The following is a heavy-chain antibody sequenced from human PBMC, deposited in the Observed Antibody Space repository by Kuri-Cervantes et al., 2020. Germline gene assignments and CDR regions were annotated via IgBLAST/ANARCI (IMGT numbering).Heavy chain of an antibody. CDR1: GGFDSSGSYY. V-gene: IGHV4-61*01. CDR2: IYYSGST. Sequence: SETLSPTSTVSGGFDSSGSYYWSWIRQAPGKGLEWIGYIYYSGSTNYKPSLKSRVTIPVATSKNQFSLELTSVTATDTAVYFCARAGQFIPVDGRDDFDIWGQGTLVTVSS. D-gene: IGHD6-19*01. J-gene: IGHJ3*02. CDR3: ARAGQFIPVDGRDDFDI.